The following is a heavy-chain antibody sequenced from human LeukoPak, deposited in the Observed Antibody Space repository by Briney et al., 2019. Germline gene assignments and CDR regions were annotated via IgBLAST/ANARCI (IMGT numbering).Heavy chain of an antibody. V-gene: IGHV3-20*04. J-gene: IGHJ6*03. CDR1: GFTFDDYG. Sequence: AGGSLRLSCAASGFTFDDYGTSWVRQAPGKGLEWVSGINWNGGSTGYADSVKGRFTISRDNAKNSLYLQMNSLRAEDTALYYCARALEGAYYYMDVWGKGTTVTVSS. D-gene: IGHD3-16*01. CDR3: ARALEGAYYYMDV. CDR2: INWNGGST.